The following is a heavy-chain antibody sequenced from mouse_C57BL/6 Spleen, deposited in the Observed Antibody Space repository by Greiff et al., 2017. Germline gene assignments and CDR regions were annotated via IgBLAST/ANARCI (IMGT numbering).Heavy chain of an antibody. CDR2: ISYDGSN. V-gene: IGHV3-6*01. CDR3: AREGTGRDWYFDV. J-gene: IGHJ1*03. Sequence: DVKLQESGPGLVKPSQSLSLTCSVTGYSITSGYYWNWIRQFPGNKLEWMGYISYDGSNNYNPSLKNRISITRDTAKNQFFLKLNSVTTVDTATDYCAREGTGRDWYFDVWGTGTTVTVSS. CDR1: GYSITSGYY. D-gene: IGHD4-1*01.